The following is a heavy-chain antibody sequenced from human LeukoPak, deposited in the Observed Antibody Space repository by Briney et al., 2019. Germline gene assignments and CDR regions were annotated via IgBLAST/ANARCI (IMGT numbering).Heavy chain of an antibody. CDR2: IHYNGNT. J-gene: IGHJ4*02. D-gene: IGHD3-9*01. Sequence: SSETLSLTCTVSGDSVRSDSSHWSWIRQPPGKGLEWIGYIHYNGNTNYNPSLKSRVTISLDKSKNQFSLELSSVTAADTAVYYCARRATISSPHFDYWGQGTLVTVSS. V-gene: IGHV4-61*01. CDR3: ARRATISSPHFDY. CDR1: GDSVRSDSSH.